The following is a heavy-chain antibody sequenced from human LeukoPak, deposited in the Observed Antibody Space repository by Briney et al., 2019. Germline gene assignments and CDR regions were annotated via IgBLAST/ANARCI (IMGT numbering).Heavy chain of an antibody. D-gene: IGHD6-19*01. CDR3: VRWGVEAGMDS. Sequence: GGSLRLSCEASGFIFSRMGWVRQAPGKGLEWVANISPDGSDTYYVDSGKGRFTISRDNAKKSMFLQMNSLRAEETTVYYCVRWGVEAGMDSWGQGTLVTVSS. CDR2: ISPDGSDT. CDR1: GFIFSR. V-gene: IGHV3-7*01. J-gene: IGHJ4*02.